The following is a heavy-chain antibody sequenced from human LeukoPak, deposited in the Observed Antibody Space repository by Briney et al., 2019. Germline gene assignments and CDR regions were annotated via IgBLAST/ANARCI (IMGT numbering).Heavy chain of an antibody. CDR2: IYYSGST. CDR1: GGSISSYY. V-gene: IGHV4-59*01. Sequence: SETLSLTCTVSGGSISSYYWSWIRQPPGKGLEWIGYIYYSGSTNYNPSLKSRVTISVDTSKNQFSLKLSSATAADTAVYYCARGDVYYYGMDVWGQGTTVTVSS. CDR3: ARGDVYYYGMDV. J-gene: IGHJ6*02.